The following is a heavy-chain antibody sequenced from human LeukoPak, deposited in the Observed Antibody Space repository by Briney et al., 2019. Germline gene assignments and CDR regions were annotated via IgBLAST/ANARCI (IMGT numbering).Heavy chain of an antibody. CDR1: GFTFSSYS. CDR2: ISSSSSTI. J-gene: IGHJ5*02. D-gene: IGHD3-3*01. CDR3: ARDSDFWSGYTRFDP. Sequence: PGGSLRLSCAASGFTFSSYSMNWVRQAPGKGLEWVSYISSSSSTIYYADSVKGRFTISRGNAKNSLYPQMNSLRAEDTAVYYCARDSDFWSGYTRFDPWGQGTLVTVSS. V-gene: IGHV3-48*01.